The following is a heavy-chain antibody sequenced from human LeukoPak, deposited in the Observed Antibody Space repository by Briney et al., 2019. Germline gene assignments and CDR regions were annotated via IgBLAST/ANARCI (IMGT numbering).Heavy chain of an antibody. V-gene: IGHV4-39*01. D-gene: IGHD1-26*01. CDR1: GVSISSTTYY. CDR2: IYYSGNT. J-gene: IGHJ4*02. CDR3: ARHYLGGNYPDYFNH. Sequence: SETLSLTCIVSGVSISSTTYYWGWFRQPPGKRLEWIGSIYYSGNTYYNPSLKSRVTISIDTSKNQFSLNLNSVTAADTALYSCARHYLGGNYPDYFNHWGQGTLVTVS.